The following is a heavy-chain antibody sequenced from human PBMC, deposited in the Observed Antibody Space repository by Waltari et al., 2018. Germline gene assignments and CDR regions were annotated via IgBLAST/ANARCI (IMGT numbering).Heavy chain of an antibody. V-gene: IGHV1-2*02. CDR1: GYTFTGYY. Sequence: QVQLVQSGAEVKKPGASVKVSCKASGYTFTGYYLHWLRQSHGQGLEWMGWINPNRGGTNYAQKLQGRVTMTRDTSISTAYMELSRLRSDDTAVYYCARAYATEYSSSMGYWGQGTLVTVSS. D-gene: IGHD6-6*01. J-gene: IGHJ4*02. CDR2: INPNRGGT. CDR3: ARAYATEYSSSMGY.